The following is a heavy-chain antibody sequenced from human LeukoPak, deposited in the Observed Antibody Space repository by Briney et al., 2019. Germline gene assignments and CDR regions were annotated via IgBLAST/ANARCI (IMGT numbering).Heavy chain of an antibody. V-gene: IGHV3-21*01. CDR2: ISSSSSYI. Sequence: PGGSLRLPCVASGFMFSSHNMNWVRQAPGNGLEWVSSISSSSSYIYYADSVKGRFTISRDNAKNSLYLQMNSLRAEDTAVYYCARAYGGNYDYYYYYYMDVWGKGTTVTISS. J-gene: IGHJ6*03. CDR3: ARAYGGNYDYYYYYYMDV. CDR1: GFMFSSHN. D-gene: IGHD4-23*01.